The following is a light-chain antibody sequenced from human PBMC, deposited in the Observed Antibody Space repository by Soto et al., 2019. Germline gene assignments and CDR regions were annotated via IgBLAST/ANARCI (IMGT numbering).Light chain of an antibody. J-gene: IGKJ4*01. CDR1: RGVSSNY. V-gene: IGKV3D-20*01. Sequence: EIVLTQSPATLSLSPGERATLSCGASRGVSSNYLAWYQQKPGLAPRLLIYDASSRATGIPDRFSGSGSGTEFTLPISRLEPEDFAVYYCQQYGTSPITFGGGTKVEIK. CDR3: QQYGTSPIT. CDR2: DAS.